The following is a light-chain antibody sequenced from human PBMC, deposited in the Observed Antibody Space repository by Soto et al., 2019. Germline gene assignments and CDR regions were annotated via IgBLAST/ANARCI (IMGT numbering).Light chain of an antibody. J-gene: IGKJ2*01. CDR3: QQRSNWPPYT. CDR2: DAS. V-gene: IGKV3-11*01. CDR1: QSVSSY. Sequence: IVLTQSAATLSLCPGERATLSCRASQSVSSYLAWYQQKPGQAPRLLIYDASNRATGIPARFSGSGSGTDFTLTISSLEPEDFAVYYCQQRSNWPPYTFGQGTKLEI.